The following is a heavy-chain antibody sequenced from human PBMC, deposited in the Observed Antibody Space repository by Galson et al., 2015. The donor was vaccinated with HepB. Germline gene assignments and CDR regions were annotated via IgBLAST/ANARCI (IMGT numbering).Heavy chain of an antibody. Sequence: SVKVSCKASGYTFTSYGISWVRQAPGQGLEWMGWISAYNGNTNYARKLQGRVTMTTDTSTSTAHMELRSLRSDDTAVYYCARGSVPAAIDRNWYFDLWGRGTLVTVSS. J-gene: IGHJ2*01. D-gene: IGHD2-2*02. CDR2: ISAYNGNT. CDR3: ARGSVPAAIDRNWYFDL. CDR1: GYTFTSYG. V-gene: IGHV1-18*01.